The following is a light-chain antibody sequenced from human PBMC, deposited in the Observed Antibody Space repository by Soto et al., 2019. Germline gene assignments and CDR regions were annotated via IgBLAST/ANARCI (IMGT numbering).Light chain of an antibody. V-gene: IGLV1-44*01. CDR2: SNK. CDR3: AAWDDSLNGYV. Sequence: QSALTQPPSASGTPGQRVTISCSGSSSNIGSNTVNWYQQLPGTAPKLLIYSNKQRPSGVPDRFSGSTSGTSASLAISGLQSEDEADYYCAAWDDSLNGYVFGTGTKVTVL. J-gene: IGLJ1*01. CDR1: SSNIGSNT.